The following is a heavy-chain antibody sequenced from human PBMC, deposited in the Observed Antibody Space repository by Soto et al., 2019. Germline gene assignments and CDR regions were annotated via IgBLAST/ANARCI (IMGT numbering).Heavy chain of an antibody. Sequence: SETLSLTCIVSGGSVGSGAYYWTWILQPPGKGLEWIGYIYNSGTTNYNPSLKSRVTISLDTSRSQFSLKLTSVTAADTAFYYCARHDYADRTFDLWGQGTTVTVSS. CDR3: ARHDYADRTFDL. CDR1: GGSVGSGAYY. V-gene: IGHV4-61*08. J-gene: IGHJ6*02. CDR2: IYNSGTT. D-gene: IGHD5-12*01.